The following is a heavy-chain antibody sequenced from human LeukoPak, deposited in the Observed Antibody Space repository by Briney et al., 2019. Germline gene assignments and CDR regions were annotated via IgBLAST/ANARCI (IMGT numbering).Heavy chain of an antibody. J-gene: IGHJ3*02. CDR1: GFTFSSYG. CDR2: ISGSGGST. D-gene: IGHD4-17*01. V-gene: IGHV3-23*01. Sequence: GGSLRLSCAASGFTFSSYGMSWVRQAPGKGLEWVSAISGSGGSTYYADSVKGRFTISRDNSKNTLYLQMNSLRAEDTAVYYCANLDYGEGAFDIWGQGTMVTVSS. CDR3: ANLDYGEGAFDI.